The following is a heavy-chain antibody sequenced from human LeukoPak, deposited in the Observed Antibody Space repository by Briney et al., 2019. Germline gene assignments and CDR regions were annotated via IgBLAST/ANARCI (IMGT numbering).Heavy chain of an antibody. Sequence: GGSLRLSCAASGFTFSDYYMSWIRQAPGKGLEWVSYISSSGNTIYYADSVKGRLTISRDNAKNSLYLQMNSLRAEDTAVYYCARAVATIEFDYWGQGALVTVSS. CDR3: ARAVATIEFDY. V-gene: IGHV3-11*01. J-gene: IGHJ4*02. CDR1: GFTFSDYY. CDR2: ISSSGNTI. D-gene: IGHD5-12*01.